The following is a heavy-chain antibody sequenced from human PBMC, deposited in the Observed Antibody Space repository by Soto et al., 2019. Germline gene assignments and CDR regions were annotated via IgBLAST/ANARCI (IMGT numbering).Heavy chain of an antibody. CDR3: ARGRFRGSAGSYYYSYYMDV. J-gene: IGHJ6*03. CDR1: GYTFTSYD. V-gene: IGHV1-8*01. CDR2: MNPNSGNT. Sequence: QVQLVQSGAEVKKPGASVKVSCKASGYTFTSYDINWVRQATGQGLEWMGWMNPNSGNTGYAQKFQGRVTMTRNTCKSTAYMEHSRLRSEDTAVYYCARGRFRGSAGSYYYSYYMDVWGKGTTVTVSS. D-gene: IGHD3-10*01.